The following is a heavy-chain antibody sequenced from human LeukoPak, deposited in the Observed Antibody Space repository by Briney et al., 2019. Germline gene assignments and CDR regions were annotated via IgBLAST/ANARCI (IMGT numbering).Heavy chain of an antibody. CDR2: IWYDGSNK. CDR3: ARGGYCSSTSCNIWPMGY. Sequence: GGSLRLSCAASGFTFSSYGMHWVRQAPGKGLERVAVIWYDGSNKYYADSVKGRFTISRDNSKNTLYLQMNSLRAEDTAVYYCARGGYCSSTSCNIWPMGYWGQGTLVTVSS. D-gene: IGHD2-2*02. V-gene: IGHV3-33*01. J-gene: IGHJ4*02. CDR1: GFTFSSYG.